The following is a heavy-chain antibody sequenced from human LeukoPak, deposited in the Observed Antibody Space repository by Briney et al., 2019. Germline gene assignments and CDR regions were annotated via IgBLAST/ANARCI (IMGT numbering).Heavy chain of an antibody. D-gene: IGHD5-18*01. CDR2: ISSSSSYI. CDR3: ASNRGYSYPFDY. J-gene: IGHJ4*02. CDR1: GFTFSSYS. V-gene: IGHV3-21*01. Sequence: GGSLRLSCAASGFTFSSYSMNWVRQAPGKGLEWVSSISSSSSYIYYADSVKGRFTISRDNAKNSLYLQMNSLRAEDTAVYYCASNRGYSYPFDYWGQGTLVTVSS.